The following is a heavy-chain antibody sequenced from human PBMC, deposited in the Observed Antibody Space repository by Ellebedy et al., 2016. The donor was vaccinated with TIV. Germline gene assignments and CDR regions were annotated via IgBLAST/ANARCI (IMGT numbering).Heavy chain of an antibody. J-gene: IGHJ3*02. D-gene: IGHD2-15*01. Sequence: MPSETLSLTCTVSGGSISPYYWSWIRQPPGKGLEWIGYISYSGSTNYNPSLQSCVTISVDTPKDQFSLKLTSVTAADTAVYYCARVVWQLPVSYAFDIWGQGTMVTVSS. V-gene: IGHV4-59*01. CDR3: ARVVWQLPVSYAFDI. CDR2: ISYSGST. CDR1: GGSISPYY.